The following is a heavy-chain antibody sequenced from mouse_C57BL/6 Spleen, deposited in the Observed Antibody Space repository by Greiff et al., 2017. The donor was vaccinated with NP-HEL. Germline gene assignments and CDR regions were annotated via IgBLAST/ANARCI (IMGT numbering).Heavy chain of an antibody. Sequence: QVQLQQPGAELVKPGASVKVSCKASGYTFTSYWMHWVKQRPGQGLEWIGRIHPSDSDTNYNQKFKGKATLTVAKSSSTAYMHLSSLASEDSAVYYCASAVPYAMDYWGQGTSVTVSS. CDR2: IHPSDSDT. CDR1: GYTFTSYW. D-gene: IGHD6-1*01. J-gene: IGHJ4*01. V-gene: IGHV1-74*01. CDR3: ASAVPYAMDY.